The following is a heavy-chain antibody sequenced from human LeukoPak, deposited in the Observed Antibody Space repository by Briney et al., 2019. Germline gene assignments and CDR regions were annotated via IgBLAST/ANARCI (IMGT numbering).Heavy chain of an antibody. CDR1: GFTFSSYS. Sequence: GGSLRLSYAASGFTFSSYSMNWVPQAPGKGLEWVSYITGSSSTIYYADSVRGRFTISRDNSKNSLYLQMNSLRVEDTAVYYCAKSNWCDPWGQGTLVTVSS. CDR3: AKSNWCDP. CDR2: ITGSSSTI. V-gene: IGHV3-48*04. J-gene: IGHJ5*02.